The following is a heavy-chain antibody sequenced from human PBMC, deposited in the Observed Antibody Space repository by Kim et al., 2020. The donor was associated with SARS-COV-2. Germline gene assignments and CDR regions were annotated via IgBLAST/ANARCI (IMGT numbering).Heavy chain of an antibody. CDR2: SSSSSI. CDR3: ARVGRDV. Sequence: SSSSSIYYADSVKGRFTIPRDNAKNSLYLQMNSLRAEDTAVYYCARVGRDVWGQGTTVTVSS. V-gene: IGHV3-21*01. J-gene: IGHJ6*02. D-gene: IGHD2-15*01.